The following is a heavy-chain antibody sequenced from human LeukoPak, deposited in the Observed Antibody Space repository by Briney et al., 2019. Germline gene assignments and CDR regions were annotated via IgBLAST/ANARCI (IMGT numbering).Heavy chain of an antibody. CDR1: GGSISSSNW. CDR3: ARDLLEWPDAFDT. J-gene: IGHJ3*02. CDR2: IYHSGST. D-gene: IGHD3-3*01. V-gene: IGHV4-4*02. Sequence: PSGTLSLTCAVSGGSISSSNWWSWVRQPPGKGLEWIGEIYHSGSTNYNPSLKSRVTISVDKSKNQFSLKLSSVTAADTAVYYCARDLLEWPDAFDTWGQGTMVTVSS.